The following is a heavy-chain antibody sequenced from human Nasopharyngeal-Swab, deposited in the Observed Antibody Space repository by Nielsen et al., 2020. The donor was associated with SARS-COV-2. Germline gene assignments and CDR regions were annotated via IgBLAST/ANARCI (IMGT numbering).Heavy chain of an antibody. Sequence: SETLSLTCTVSGYSISSSSYYWGWIRQPPGKGLEWIGSIYYSGSTYYNPSLKSRVTISVDTSKNQFSLKLSSVTAADTAVYYCARIPREYWFDPWGQGTLVTVSS. D-gene: IGHD3-10*01. CDR3: ARIPREYWFDP. CDR2: IYYSGST. V-gene: IGHV4-39*07. J-gene: IGHJ5*02. CDR1: GYSISSSSYY.